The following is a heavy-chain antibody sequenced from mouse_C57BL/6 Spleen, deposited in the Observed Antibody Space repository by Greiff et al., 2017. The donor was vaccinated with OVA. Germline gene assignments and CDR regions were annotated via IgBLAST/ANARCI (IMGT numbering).Heavy chain of an antibody. J-gene: IGHJ4*01. D-gene: IGHD1-1*01. CDR3: AYYGSSYAMDY. V-gene: IGHV1-26*01. CDR2: INPNNGGT. Sequence: EVQLQQSGPELVKPGASVKISCKASGYTFTDYYMNWVKQSHGKSLEWIGDINPNNGGTSYNQKFKGKATLTVDKSSSTAYMELRSLTSEDSAVYYCAYYGSSYAMDYWGQGTSVTVSS. CDR1: GYTFTDYY.